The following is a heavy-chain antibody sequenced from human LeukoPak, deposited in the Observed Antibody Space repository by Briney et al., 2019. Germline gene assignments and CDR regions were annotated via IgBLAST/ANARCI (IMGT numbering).Heavy chain of an antibody. V-gene: IGHV1-2*02. CDR3: ARAFGSGSYGSLY. Sequence: GASVKVSCKASGGTFSSYAISWVRQAPGQGLEWMAWINPNTGGTDYAQKFQGRVMMTTDTSITTAYMEMTRLTSDDTAIYYCARAFGSGSYGSLYWGQGTLVTVSS. D-gene: IGHD3-10*01. J-gene: IGHJ4*02. CDR1: GGTFSSYA. CDR2: INPNTGGT.